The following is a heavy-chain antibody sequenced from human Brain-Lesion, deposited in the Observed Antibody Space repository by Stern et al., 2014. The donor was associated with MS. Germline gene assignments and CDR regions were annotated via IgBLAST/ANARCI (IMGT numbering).Heavy chain of an antibody. CDR1: GYRFTSNW. J-gene: IGHJ4*02. V-gene: IGHV5-51*01. D-gene: IGHD6-6*01. CDR2: IWPGDSDT. Sequence: EVQLVQSGAEVKKPGESLKISCKGSGYRFTSNWIGWGRQMPGKGLDRMGIIWPGDSDTRYSPSFQGQFTISADKSISTAYLQWSSLQASDTAMYYCARRGDSSSSGFDYWGQGTLVIVSS. CDR3: ARRGDSSSSGFDY.